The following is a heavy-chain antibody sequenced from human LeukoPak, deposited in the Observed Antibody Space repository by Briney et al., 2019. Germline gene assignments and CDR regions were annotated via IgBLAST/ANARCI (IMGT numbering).Heavy chain of an antibody. D-gene: IGHD6-19*01. J-gene: IGHJ5*02. CDR3: AREGHTSSRGWFVP. CDR1: GYTFNNYA. CDR2: IIPILGTP. Sequence: VASVKVSRKASGYTFNNYAISWLRQAPGQGLEWMGGIIPILGTPNYAQKFQGRVTIAADESTSTTHMELRSLRSDDAAVYYCAREGHTSSRGWFVPWGQGTLVTVPS. V-gene: IGHV1-69*13.